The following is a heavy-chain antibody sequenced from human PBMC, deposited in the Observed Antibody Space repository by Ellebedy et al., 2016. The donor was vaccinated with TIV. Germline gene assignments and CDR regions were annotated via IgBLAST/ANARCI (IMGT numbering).Heavy chain of an antibody. J-gene: IGHJ5*02. D-gene: IGHD2/OR15-2a*01. Sequence: AASVKVSCKASGYTFTSYGISWVRQAPGRGLEWMGWLSSYNGNTKYAQKFQGRVTMTTDTSTSTTYMELRGLRSDDTAVYFCARGFYERFDPWGQGTLVTVSS. CDR2: LSSYNGNT. CDR3: ARGFYERFDP. V-gene: IGHV1-18*04. CDR1: GYTFTSYG.